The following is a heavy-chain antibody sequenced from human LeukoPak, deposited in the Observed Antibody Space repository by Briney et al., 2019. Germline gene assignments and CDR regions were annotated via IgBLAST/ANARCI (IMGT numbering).Heavy chain of an antibody. D-gene: IGHD3-9*01. V-gene: IGHV3-9*01. Sequence: PGGSLRLSCAASGFTFDDYAMHWVRQAPGKGLEWVSGISWNSGSIGYADSVKGRFTISRDNAKNSLYLQMNSLRAEDTALYYCAKDRSPYDILTGYYHYYGMDVWGQGTTVTVSS. CDR1: GFTFDDYA. CDR3: AKDRSPYDILTGYYHYYGMDV. J-gene: IGHJ6*02. CDR2: ISWNSGSI.